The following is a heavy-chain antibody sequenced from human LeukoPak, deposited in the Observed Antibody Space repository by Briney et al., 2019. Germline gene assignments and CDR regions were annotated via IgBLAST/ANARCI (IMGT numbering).Heavy chain of an antibody. CDR2: IIPIFGTA. Sequence: ASVKVSCKASGGTFSSYAISWVRQAPGQGLEWMGGIIPIFGTANYAQKFQGRVTITADKSTSTAYMELSSLRSEDTAVYYCARNTRLGIGSNYFDYWGRGTLVTVSS. J-gene: IGHJ4*02. D-gene: IGHD2-21*01. CDR1: GGTFSSYA. V-gene: IGHV1-69*06. CDR3: ARNTRLGIGSNYFDY.